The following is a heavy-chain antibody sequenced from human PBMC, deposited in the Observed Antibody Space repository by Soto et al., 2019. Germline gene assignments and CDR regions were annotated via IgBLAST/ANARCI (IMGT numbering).Heavy chain of an antibody. J-gene: IGHJ4*02. CDR3: ARVKIAAAGKKTFEY. V-gene: IGHV4-34*01. Sequence: SETLSLTCAVYGGSFSGYYWSWIRQPPGKGLEWIGEINHSGSTNYNPSLKSRVTISVDTSKNQFSLKLSSVTAADTAVYYCARVKIAAAGKKTFEYWGQGTLVTVSS. CDR1: GGSFSGYY. CDR2: INHSGST. D-gene: IGHD6-13*01.